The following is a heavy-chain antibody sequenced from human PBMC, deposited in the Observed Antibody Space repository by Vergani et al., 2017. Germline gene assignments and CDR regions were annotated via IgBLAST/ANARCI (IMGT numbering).Heavy chain of an antibody. CDR1: GYTFTGYY. Sequence: QVQLVQSGAEVKKPGASVKVSCKASGYTFTGYYMHWVRQAHGKGLEWMGWINTNSGGTNYAQKLQGRVTMTRDTSISTAYMELSRLRSDDTAVYYCARATLGSGRLNWFDPWGQGTLVTVSS. CDR2: INTNSGGT. V-gene: IGHV1-2*02. D-gene: IGHD3-10*01. J-gene: IGHJ5*02. CDR3: ARATLGSGRLNWFDP.